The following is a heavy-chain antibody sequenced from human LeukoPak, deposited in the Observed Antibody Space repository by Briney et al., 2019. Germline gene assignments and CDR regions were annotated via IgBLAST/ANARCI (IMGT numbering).Heavy chain of an antibody. J-gene: IGHJ4*02. D-gene: IGHD3-3*01. V-gene: IGHV4-59*01. Sequence: PSETLSLTCAVYGGSFSGYYWSWIRQPPGKGLEWIGYIYYSGSTNYNPSLKSRVTISVDTSKNQFSLKLSCVTAADTAVYYCAGGTIFGVVNTFDYWGQGTLVTVSS. CDR2: IYYSGST. CDR3: AGGTIFGVVNTFDY. CDR1: GGSFSGYY.